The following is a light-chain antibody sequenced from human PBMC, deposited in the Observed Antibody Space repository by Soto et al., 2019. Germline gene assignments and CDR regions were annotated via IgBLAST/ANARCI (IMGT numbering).Light chain of an antibody. CDR2: RNN. J-gene: IGLJ3*02. CDR1: SSNIGSTF. Sequence: QSVLTQPPSASGTPGQRVTISCSESSSNIGSTFLYWYQHLPGTAPKLLIYRNNQRPSGVPERFSASKSGASASLAISGIRSKDEADYSCAAWDDSLSVWVFGGGTKVTVL. V-gene: IGLV1-47*01. CDR3: AAWDDSLSVWV.